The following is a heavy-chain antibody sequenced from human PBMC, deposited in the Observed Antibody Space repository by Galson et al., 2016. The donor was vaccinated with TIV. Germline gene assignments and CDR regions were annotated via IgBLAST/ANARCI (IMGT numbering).Heavy chain of an antibody. V-gene: IGHV3-23*01. J-gene: IGHJ3*02. D-gene: IGHD3-22*01. CDR3: AKEGYISGHCGAFDI. Sequence: SLRLSCAVSDVTFSSSVMTWVRQAPGKGLEWVSTISGIYGHTHYADSVKGRFTISGDNSKNLMFLQMNRLRAEDTAMYYCAKEGYISGHCGAFDIWGQGTMATVSS. CDR1: DVTFSSSV. CDR2: ISGIYGHT.